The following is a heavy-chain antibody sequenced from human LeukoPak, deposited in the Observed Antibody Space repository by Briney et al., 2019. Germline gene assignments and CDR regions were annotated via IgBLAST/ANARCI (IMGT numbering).Heavy chain of an antibody. CDR2: ISSSSSHT. CDR1: AFAFSDFY. V-gene: IGHV3-11*06. CDR3: ARTNLGSGWRFDY. D-gene: IGHD6-19*01. Sequence: PGGSLRLSCGASAFAFSDFYMTWIRQAPGKGLEWVSYISSSSSHTNYADSVKGRFTISRDNAKNSLYLQMNSLRAEDTAVYYCARTNLGSGWRFDYWGQGTLVTVSS. J-gene: IGHJ4*02.